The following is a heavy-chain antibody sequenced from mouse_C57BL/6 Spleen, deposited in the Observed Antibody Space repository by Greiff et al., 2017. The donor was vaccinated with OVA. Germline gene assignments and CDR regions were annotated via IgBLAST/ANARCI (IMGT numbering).Heavy chain of an antibody. CDR3: ARAYYGSRGYFDV. D-gene: IGHD1-1*01. CDR2: INPSNGGT. Sequence: VKLQQPGTELVKPGASVKLSCKASGYTFTSYWMHWVKQRPGQGLEWIGNINPSNGGTNYNEKFKSKATLTVDKSSSTAYMQLSSLTSEDSAVYYCARAYYGSRGYFDVWGTGTTVTVSS. CDR1: GYTFTSYW. J-gene: IGHJ1*03. V-gene: IGHV1-53*01.